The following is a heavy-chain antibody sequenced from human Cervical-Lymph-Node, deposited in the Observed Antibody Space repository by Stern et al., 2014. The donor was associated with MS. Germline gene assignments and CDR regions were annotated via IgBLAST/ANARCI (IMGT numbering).Heavy chain of an antibody. CDR1: GFTFSGYA. Sequence: VQLVESGGGVVQPGRSLRLSCAASGFTFSGYAMHWVRQAPGKGLEVVAVISYDGTKAYYADSVKGRFTISRDNPKNTLFLQMDSLRAEDTALYYCAKIVPATIQLDAFDVWGQGTLVIVSS. J-gene: IGHJ3*01. CDR3: AKIVPATIQLDAFDV. V-gene: IGHV3-30*18. D-gene: IGHD2-2*02. CDR2: ISYDGTKA.